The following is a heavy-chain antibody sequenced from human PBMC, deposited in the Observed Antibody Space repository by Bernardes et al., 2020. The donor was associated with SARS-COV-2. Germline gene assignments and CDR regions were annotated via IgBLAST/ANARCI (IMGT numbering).Heavy chain of an antibody. CDR2: IKQDGSEK. J-gene: IGHJ4*02. Sequence: GGPLRLFCAASGFTFSSYWMSWVRKAPGKGLEWVANIKQDGSEKYYVDSVKDRFTISRDNAKNSLYLQMNSLRGEDTAVYYCARVYSSSWYFDYWGQGILVTVSS. CDR3: ARVYSSSWYFDY. V-gene: IGHV3-7*04. CDR1: GFTFSSYW. D-gene: IGHD6-13*01.